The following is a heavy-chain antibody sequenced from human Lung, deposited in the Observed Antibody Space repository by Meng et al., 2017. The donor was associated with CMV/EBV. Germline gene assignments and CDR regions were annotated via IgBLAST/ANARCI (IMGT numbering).Heavy chain of an antibody. V-gene: IGHV4-59*01. Sequence: EXXKISCTVSGGSFSSYYWGWIRQPPGKGLEWIGFIQYSGSTNYNPSLKSRVTISLDTSKNQFSLKLSAVTAAETAVYYCARDGSLVRLDVWGQGTTVTVSS. J-gene: IGHJ6*02. CDR1: GGSFSSYY. D-gene: IGHD1-26*01. CDR2: IQYSGST. CDR3: ARDGSLVRLDV.